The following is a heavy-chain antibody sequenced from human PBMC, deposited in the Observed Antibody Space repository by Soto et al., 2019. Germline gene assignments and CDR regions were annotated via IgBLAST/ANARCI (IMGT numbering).Heavy chain of an antibody. Sequence: ASVKVSCKASGYTFTSYAMHWVRQAPGQRLEWMGWINAGNGNTKYSQKFQGRVTITRDSSASTAYMELSSLRSEDTAVYYCAREARPITTGTTRWFDPWGQGTLVTVSS. V-gene: IGHV1-3*01. J-gene: IGHJ5*02. CDR3: AREARPITTGTTRWFDP. CDR2: INAGNGNT. D-gene: IGHD1-1*01. CDR1: GYTFTSYA.